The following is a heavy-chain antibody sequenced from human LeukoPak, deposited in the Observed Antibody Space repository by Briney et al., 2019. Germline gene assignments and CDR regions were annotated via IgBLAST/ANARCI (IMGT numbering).Heavy chain of an antibody. CDR2: ISGSGGST. Sequence: PGGSLRLSCAASGFTFSSYAMSWVRQAPGKGLEWVSAISGSGGSTYYADSVKGRFTISRDNSKNTLYLQMNSLRAEDTAVYYCAQQTPSFWSGYTQNWFDPWGQGTLVTVSS. D-gene: IGHD3-3*01. V-gene: IGHV3-23*01. J-gene: IGHJ5*02. CDR1: GFTFSSYA. CDR3: AQQTPSFWSGYTQNWFDP.